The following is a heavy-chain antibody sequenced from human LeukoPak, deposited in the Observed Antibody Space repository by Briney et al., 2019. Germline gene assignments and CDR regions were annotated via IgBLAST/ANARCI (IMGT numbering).Heavy chain of an antibody. CDR2: IKQDGSEK. Sequence: GGSLRLSCAASGFTFSSYWMSWVRQAPGKGLEWVANIKQDGSEKYYVDSVKGRFTISRDNAKNSLYLQMNSLTAEDTAVYYCARVDFDWLFDYWGQGTLVTVSS. J-gene: IGHJ4*02. V-gene: IGHV3-7*01. CDR3: ARVDFDWLFDY. D-gene: IGHD3-9*01. CDR1: GFTFSSYW.